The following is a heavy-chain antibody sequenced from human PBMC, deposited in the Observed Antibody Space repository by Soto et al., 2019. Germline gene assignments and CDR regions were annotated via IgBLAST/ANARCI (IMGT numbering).Heavy chain of an antibody. CDR1: GGSVNSGTYY. Sequence: QVQLQESGPGLVKPSETLSLTCAVSGGSVNSGTYYWSWIRQPPGKGLEWIGYLYNTGSSDYNPSLTSRVPISVDSSKNHFSLLLRSVTAADTAVYSCASGRSASADIDTWGQGTLVTVSS. D-gene: IGHD6-19*01. CDR3: ASGRSASADIDT. V-gene: IGHV4-61*03. J-gene: IGHJ5*02. CDR2: LYNTGSS.